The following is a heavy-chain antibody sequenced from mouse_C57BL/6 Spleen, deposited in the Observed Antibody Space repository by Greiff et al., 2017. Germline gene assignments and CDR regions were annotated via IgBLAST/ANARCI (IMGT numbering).Heavy chain of an antibody. D-gene: IGHD2-4*01. CDR1: GYTFTSYG. V-gene: IGHV1-81*01. CDR2: IYPRSGNT. Sequence: VKLMESGAELARPGASVKLSCKASGYTFTSYGISWVKQRTGQGLEWIGEIYPRSGNTYYNEKFKGKATLTADKSSSTAYMELRSLTSEDSAVYFCAREAYDYDGAWFAYWGQGTLVTVSA. CDR3: AREAYDYDGAWFAY. J-gene: IGHJ3*01.